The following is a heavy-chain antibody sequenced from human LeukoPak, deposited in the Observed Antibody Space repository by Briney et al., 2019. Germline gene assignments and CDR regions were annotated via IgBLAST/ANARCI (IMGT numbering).Heavy chain of an antibody. V-gene: IGHV1-8*01. CDR1: GYTFTSYD. D-gene: IGHD2-21*02. J-gene: IGHJ6*03. CDR3: ARRAYCGGDCYSYYYYYYYMDV. Sequence: ASVKVSCKASGYTFTSYDIKWMRQATAQGLEWMGLMNPNSGNTGYAQKFQGRVTMTRNTSISTAYMELSSLRSEDTAVYYCARRAYCGGDCYSYYYYYYYMDVWGKGTTVTVSS. CDR2: MNPNSGNT.